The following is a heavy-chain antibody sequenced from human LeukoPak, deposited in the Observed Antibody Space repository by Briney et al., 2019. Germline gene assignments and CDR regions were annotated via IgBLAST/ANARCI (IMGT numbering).Heavy chain of an antibody. V-gene: IGHV4-39*01. CDR3: ARHYYDSSGYLRPYYFDY. CDR2: IYYSGST. J-gene: IGHJ4*02. Sequence: SETLSLTCTVSGGSISSSSYYWGWIRQPPGKGLEWIGSIYYSGSTYYNPSLKSRVTISVDTSKNQFSLKLSSVTAADTAVYYCARHYYDSSGYLRPYYFDYWGQGTLVTVSS. D-gene: IGHD3-22*01. CDR1: GGSISSSSYY.